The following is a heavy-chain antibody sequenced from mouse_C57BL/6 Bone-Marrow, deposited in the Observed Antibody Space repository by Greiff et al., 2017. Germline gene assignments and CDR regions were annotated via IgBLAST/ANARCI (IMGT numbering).Heavy chain of an antibody. CDR3: ARHYGFAY. D-gene: IGHD1-1*01. Sequence: LVESGAELARPGASVKLSCKASGYTFTSYGISWVKQRTGQGLEWIGEIYPRSGNTYYNEKFKGKATLTADKSSSTAYMELRSLTSEDSAVYFCARHYGFAYWGQGTLVTVSA. V-gene: IGHV1-81*01. CDR1: GYTFTSYG. CDR2: IYPRSGNT. J-gene: IGHJ3*01.